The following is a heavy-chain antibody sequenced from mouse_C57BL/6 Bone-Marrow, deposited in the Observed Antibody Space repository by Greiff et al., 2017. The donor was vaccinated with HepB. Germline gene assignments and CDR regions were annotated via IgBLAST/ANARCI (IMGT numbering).Heavy chain of an antibody. CDR3: AREDGYFLYWYFDV. J-gene: IGHJ1*03. D-gene: IGHD2-3*01. V-gene: IGHV1-26*01. Sequence: VQLQQSGPELVKPGASVKISCKASGYTFTDYYMNWVKQSHGKSLEWIGDINPNNGGTSYNQKFKGKATLTVDKSSSTAYMELRSLTSEDSAVYYCAREDGYFLYWYFDVWGTGTTVTVSS. CDR2: INPNNGGT. CDR1: GYTFTDYY.